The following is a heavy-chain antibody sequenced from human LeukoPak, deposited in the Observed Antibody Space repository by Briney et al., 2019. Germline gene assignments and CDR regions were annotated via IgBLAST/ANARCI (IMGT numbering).Heavy chain of an antibody. CDR2: IIPIFGTA. Sequence: ASVKVSCKASGGTFSSYAISWVRQAPGQGLEWMGGIIPIFGTANYAQKFQGRVTITADESTSTAYMELSSLRSEDTAVYYCARDSTGDNYFDYWGQGTLVTVSS. CDR1: GGTFSSYA. CDR3: ARDSTGDNYFDY. D-gene: IGHD2-21*02. V-gene: IGHV1-69*13. J-gene: IGHJ4*02.